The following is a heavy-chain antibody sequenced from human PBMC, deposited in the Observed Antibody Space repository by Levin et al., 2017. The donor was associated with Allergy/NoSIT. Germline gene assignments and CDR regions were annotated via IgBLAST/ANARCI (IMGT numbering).Heavy chain of an antibody. CDR2: ISSDGSNK. CDR1: GFTFSNYI. J-gene: IGHJ4*02. D-gene: IGHD1-26*01. Sequence: AGGSLRLSCADSGFTFSNYIMHWVRQAPGKGLEWVTVISSDGSNKHYADTVKGRFTISRDNSKNTLYLQMNSLRGEDTAVYYCATAGESGSYFDNWGQGTLVTVSS. CDR3: ATAGESGSYFDN. V-gene: IGHV3-30*04.